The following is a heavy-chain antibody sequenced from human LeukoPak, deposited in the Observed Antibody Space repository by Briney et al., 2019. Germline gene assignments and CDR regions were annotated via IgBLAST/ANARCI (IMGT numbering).Heavy chain of an antibody. CDR3: ARDSFRYYYDSSGTTDSEYFQH. J-gene: IGHJ1*01. D-gene: IGHD3-22*01. Sequence: GSFRLSCAASGFTFSSYEMKWVGQAPGRGLEWVSSISRHGSTIKYAESVKGRFSIPRDNAKNSLYLQKNSLRAEDTAVYYCARDSFRYYYDSSGTTDSEYFQHWGQGTLVTVSS. CDR2: ISRHGSTI. CDR1: GFTFSSYE. V-gene: IGHV3-48*03.